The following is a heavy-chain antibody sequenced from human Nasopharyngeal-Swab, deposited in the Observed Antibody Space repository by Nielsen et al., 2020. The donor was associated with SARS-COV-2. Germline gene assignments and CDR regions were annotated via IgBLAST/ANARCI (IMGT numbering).Heavy chain of an antibody. J-gene: IGHJ6*02. CDR1: GGTFSSYA. CDR3: ARDGTRYNWNDYYYYGMDV. Sequence: SVKVSCKASGGTFSSYAISWVRQAPGQGLEWMGGIIPIFGTANYAQKFQGRVTITADKSTSTAYMELSSLRSEDTAVYYCARDGTRYNWNDYYYYGMDVWGQGTTVTVSS. D-gene: IGHD1-1*01. CDR2: IIPIFGTA. V-gene: IGHV1-69*06.